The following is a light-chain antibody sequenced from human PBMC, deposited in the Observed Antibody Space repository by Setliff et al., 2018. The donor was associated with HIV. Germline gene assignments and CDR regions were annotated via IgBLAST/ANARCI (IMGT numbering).Light chain of an antibody. CDR3: SSYTGSSTLEV. CDR2: DVS. CDR1: SSYVGAYNY. V-gene: IGLV2-14*03. Sequence: QSALTQPASVSGSPGQSITISCTGTSSYVGAYNYVSWYQQHPGKAPKLMIYDVSNRPSGVSRRFSGSKSGNTASLTISGLQAEDEAAYYCSSYTGSSTLEVFGTGTKVTVL. J-gene: IGLJ1*01.